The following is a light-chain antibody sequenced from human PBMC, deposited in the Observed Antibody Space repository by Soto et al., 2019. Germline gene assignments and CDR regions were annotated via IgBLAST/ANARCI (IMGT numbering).Light chain of an antibody. V-gene: IGLV2-14*01. CDR2: DVS. J-gene: IGLJ1*01. CDR3: SSYTSSSTLYV. CDR1: SSDVGGYNY. Sequence: QSALTQPASVSGSPGQSITISCTGTSSDVGGYNYVSWYQQHPGKAPKLMIYDVSNRPSGVSNRFSGSKSGNTVSLTISGLQAEDEADYDCSSYTSSSTLYVFGTGTKVTVL.